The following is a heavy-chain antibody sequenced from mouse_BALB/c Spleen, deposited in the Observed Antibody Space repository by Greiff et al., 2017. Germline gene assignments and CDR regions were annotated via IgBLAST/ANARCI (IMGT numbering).Heavy chain of an antibody. Sequence: EVHLVESGGGLVKPGGSLKLSCAASGFTFSSYAMSWVRQTPEKRLEWVASISSGGSTYYPDSVKGRFTISRDNARNILYLQMSSLRSEDTAMYYCARRVDYFDYWGQGTTLTVSS. D-gene: IGHD1-1*01. V-gene: IGHV5-6-5*01. CDR3: ARRVDYFDY. J-gene: IGHJ2*01. CDR2: ISSGGST. CDR1: GFTFSSYA.